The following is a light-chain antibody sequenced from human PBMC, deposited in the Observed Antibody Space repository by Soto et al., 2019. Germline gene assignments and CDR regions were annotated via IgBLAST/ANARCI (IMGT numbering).Light chain of an antibody. CDR1: QDIKKF. CDR2: AAS. CDR3: QKYDRAPAA. V-gene: IGKV1-27*01. Sequence: DIQVTQSPYSLSASPGDRITITCRASQDIKKFLAWYQQKPGEVPHLLIYAASTLRPGVPSRFSGNASGTDFTLTIARLQPEDVATYFCQKYDRAPAAFGQGTKVDVK. J-gene: IGKJ1*01.